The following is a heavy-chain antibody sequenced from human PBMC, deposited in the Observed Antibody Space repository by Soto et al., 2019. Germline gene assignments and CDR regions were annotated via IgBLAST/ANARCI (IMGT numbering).Heavy chain of an antibody. CDR1: GGAYRSYA. CDR3: ATRGDGPHY. CDR2: IIPIFGTA. V-gene: IGHV1-69*13. J-gene: IGHJ4*02. Sequence: VEVCSKASGGAYRSYAIIWVRQAPGQGLEWMGGIIPIFGTANYAQKFQGRVTITADESTSTAYMELSSLRSEDTAVYYCATRGDGPHYWGQGTLVTVS. D-gene: IGHD4-17*01.